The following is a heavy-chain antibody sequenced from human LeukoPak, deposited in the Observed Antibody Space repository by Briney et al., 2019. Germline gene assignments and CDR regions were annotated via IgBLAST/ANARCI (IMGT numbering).Heavy chain of an antibody. Sequence: GGSLRLSCAASGFTVSSNYMSWVRQAPGKGLEWVGRIKSKTDGGTTDYAAPVKGRFTISRDDSKNTLYLQMNCLKTEDTAVYYCTTILTIVGATPTYYFDYWGQGTLVTVSS. V-gene: IGHV3-15*01. J-gene: IGHJ4*02. CDR1: GFTVSSNY. CDR3: TTILTIVGATPTYYFDY. CDR2: IKSKTDGGTT. D-gene: IGHD1-26*01.